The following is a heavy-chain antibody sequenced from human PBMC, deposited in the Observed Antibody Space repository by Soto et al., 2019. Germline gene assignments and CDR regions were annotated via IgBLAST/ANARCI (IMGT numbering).Heavy chain of an antibody. CDR2: ISSSSRTI. J-gene: IGHJ4*02. CDR3: ARDKGRSPLDY. V-gene: IGHV3-48*01. Sequence: GRSLRLSCAASGFTFSSYSMNWTRQAPGKGLEWISYISSSSRTIYYPDSVKGRFTISRDNAKNSLYLQMNSLRAEDTAVYYCARDKGRSPLDYWGQGTLVTVSS. CDR1: GFTFSSYS. D-gene: IGHD2-15*01.